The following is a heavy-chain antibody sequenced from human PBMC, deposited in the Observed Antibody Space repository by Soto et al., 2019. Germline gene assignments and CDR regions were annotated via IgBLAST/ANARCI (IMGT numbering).Heavy chain of an antibody. CDR3: ARASKYYDSSGVNAFDI. J-gene: IGHJ3*02. V-gene: IGHV1-69*13. CDR2: IIPIFGTA. D-gene: IGHD3-22*01. Sequence: VASVKVSCKASGGTFSSYASSWVRQANGQGLEWMGGIIPIFGTANYAQKFQGRVTITADESTSTAYMELSSLRSEDTAVYYCARASKYYDSSGVNAFDIWGQGTMVTVSS. CDR1: GGTFSSYA.